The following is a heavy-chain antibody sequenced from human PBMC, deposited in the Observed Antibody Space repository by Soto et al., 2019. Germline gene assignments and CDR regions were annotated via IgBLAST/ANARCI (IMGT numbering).Heavy chain of an antibody. CDR1: GGSISSYY. Sequence: SETLSLTCTVSGGSISSYYLSWIRQPPGKGLEWIGYIYYSGSTNYNPSLKSRVTISVDTSKNQFSLKLSSVTAADTAVYYCARRDGSGSYYPPDNNWFDPWGQGTLVTVSS. CDR2: IYYSGST. CDR3: ARRDGSGSYYPPDNNWFDP. V-gene: IGHV4-59*08. J-gene: IGHJ5*02. D-gene: IGHD3-10*01.